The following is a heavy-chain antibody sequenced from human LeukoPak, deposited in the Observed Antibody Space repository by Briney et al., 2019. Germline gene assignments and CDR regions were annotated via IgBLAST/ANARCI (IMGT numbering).Heavy chain of an antibody. J-gene: IGHJ4*02. CDR3: ARGDDWDYFDY. CDR1: GGSFSGHY. D-gene: IGHD3-9*01. CDR2: INHRGRT. Sequence: SETLSLTCAVYGGSFSGHYWSWIRQAPGKGLEWIGEINHRGRTNYNPSLKSRVTISVDTSKNQFSLKLSSVTAADTAVYYCARGDDWDYFDYWGQGTLVTVSS. V-gene: IGHV4-34*01.